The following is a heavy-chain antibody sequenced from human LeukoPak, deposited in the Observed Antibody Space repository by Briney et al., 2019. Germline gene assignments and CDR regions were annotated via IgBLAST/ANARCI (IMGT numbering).Heavy chain of an antibody. CDR2: IYYSGST. D-gene: IGHD6-13*01. CDR3: AREIAAAAHY. V-gene: IGHV4-39*07. Sequence: PSQTLSLTCTVSGGSISSSSYYWGWIRQPPGKGLEWIGSIYYSGSTYYNPSLKSRVTISVDTSKNQFSLKLSSVTAADTAVYYCAREIAAAAHYWGQGTLVTVSS. CDR1: GGSISSSSYY. J-gene: IGHJ4*02.